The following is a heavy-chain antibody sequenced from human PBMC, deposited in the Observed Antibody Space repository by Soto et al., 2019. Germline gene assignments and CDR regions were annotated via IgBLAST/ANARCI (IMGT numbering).Heavy chain of an antibody. CDR1: GFTFRTYT. J-gene: IGHJ6*02. CDR3: ARDRGYDAHDYYYNAMDV. D-gene: IGHD2-15*01. V-gene: IGHV3-21*01. Sequence: VVSLRLSCVASGFTFRTYTMNWVRQAPGKGLEWVSGIRGFSPYTFYSESVKGRFTISRDNAKNSLYLQMNSLRAEDTAVYYCARDRGYDAHDYYYNAMDVWGQGTTVTAP. CDR2: IRGFSPYT.